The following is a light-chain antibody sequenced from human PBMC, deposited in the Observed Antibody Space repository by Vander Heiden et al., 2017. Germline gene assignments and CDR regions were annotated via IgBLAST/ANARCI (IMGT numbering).Light chain of an antibody. Sequence: SYGLTQSLSLSVALGQTATITCEGHDIGCRHVPWYQRKPGQAPVLVIYDDDYRPSGIPERFSGSNSGNTATLTISRAQAGDEADYFCQVRDSSTNWVFGGGTKMTVL. J-gene: IGLJ3*02. CDR2: DDD. CDR3: QVRDSSTNWV. V-gene: IGLV3-9*01. CDR1: DIGCRH.